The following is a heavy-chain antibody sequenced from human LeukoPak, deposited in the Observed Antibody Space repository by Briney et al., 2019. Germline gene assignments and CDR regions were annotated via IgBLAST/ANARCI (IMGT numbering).Heavy chain of an antibody. CDR3: ARDRLAVAGTRIDYYYYYGMDV. V-gene: IGHV3-11*04. Sequence: PGGSLRLSCAASGFTFSDYYMSWIRQAPGKGLEWVSYISSSGSTIYYADSVKGRFTISRDNAKNSLYLQMNSLRGEDSAVYYCARDRLAVAGTRIDYYYYYGMDVWGQGTSVTVSS. CDR2: ISSSGSTI. CDR1: GFTFSDYY. D-gene: IGHD6-19*01. J-gene: IGHJ6*02.